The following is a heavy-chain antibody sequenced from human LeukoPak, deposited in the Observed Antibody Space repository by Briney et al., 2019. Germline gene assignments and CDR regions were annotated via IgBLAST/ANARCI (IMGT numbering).Heavy chain of an antibody. D-gene: IGHD3-10*01. CDR2: ISSSSSYI. CDR3: YSYYYGSGSYSAFDI. CDR1: GFTFNSYS. V-gene: IGHV3-21*01. Sequence: PGGSLRLSCAASGFTFNSYSLNWVRQAPGRGLEWVSSISSSSSYIYYADSVKGRFTISRDNAKNSLYLQMNSLRAEDTAVYYCYSYYYGSGSYSAFDIWGQGTMVTVSS. J-gene: IGHJ3*02.